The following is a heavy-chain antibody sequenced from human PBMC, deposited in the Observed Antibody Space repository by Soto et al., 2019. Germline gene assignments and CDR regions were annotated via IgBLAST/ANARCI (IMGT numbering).Heavy chain of an antibody. J-gene: IGHJ6*02. CDR3: ARQPHYYYYGMDV. CDR2: IDPSDSYT. V-gene: IGHV5-10-1*01. Sequence: LGESLKISCKGSGYSFTSYWISWVRQMPGKGLEWMGRIDPSDSYTNYSPSFQGRVTISADKSISTAYLQWSSLKASDTAMYYCARQPHYYYYGMDVWGQGTTVTVSS. CDR1: GYSFTSYW.